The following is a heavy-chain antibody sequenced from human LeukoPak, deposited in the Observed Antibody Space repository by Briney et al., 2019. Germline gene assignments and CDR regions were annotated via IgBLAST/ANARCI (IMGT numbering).Heavy chain of an antibody. CDR2: IDPNSGGT. J-gene: IGHJ6*03. Sequence: ASVKVSCKASRYTFTGYYMHWVRQAPGQGLEWMGWIDPNSGGTNYAQKFQGRVTMTRDTTISTAYMELSSLRSGDTAEYYCARGVWSGYNYYYYMDVWGKGTTVTVSS. D-gene: IGHD3-3*01. CDR1: RYTFTGYY. CDR3: ARGVWSGYNYYYYMDV. V-gene: IGHV1-2*02.